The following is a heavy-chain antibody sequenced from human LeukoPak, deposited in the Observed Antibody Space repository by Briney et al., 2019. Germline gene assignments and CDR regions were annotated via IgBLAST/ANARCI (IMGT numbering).Heavy chain of an antibody. V-gene: IGHV1-18*01. J-gene: IGHJ4*02. CDR1: GYTFTSYG. CDR3: ARDTVGTAWGY. CDR2: ISAYNGNT. D-gene: IGHD5-18*01. Sequence: ASVTVSFTASGYTFTSYGISWVRQAPGQGLEWMGWISAYNGNTNYAQKLQGRVTMTTDTSTSTAYMELRSLRSDDTAVYYCARDTVGTAWGYWGQGTLVTVSS.